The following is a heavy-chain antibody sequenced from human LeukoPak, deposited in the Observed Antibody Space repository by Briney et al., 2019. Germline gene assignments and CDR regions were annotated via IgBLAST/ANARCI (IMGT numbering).Heavy chain of an antibody. J-gene: IGHJ6*03. CDR2: IKQDGSEK. D-gene: IGHD5-12*01. CDR3: ARGRNYGYDLTYYYYYYYMDV. V-gene: IGHV3-7*01. CDR1: GFTFSSYW. Sequence: GGSLRLSCAASGFTFSSYWMRWVRQAPEKGLEWVANIKQDGSEKYYVDSVKDRFTISRDNAKISLYLQMNSLRAEDTAVYYCARGRNYGYDLTYYYYYYYMDVWGKGTTVTVSS.